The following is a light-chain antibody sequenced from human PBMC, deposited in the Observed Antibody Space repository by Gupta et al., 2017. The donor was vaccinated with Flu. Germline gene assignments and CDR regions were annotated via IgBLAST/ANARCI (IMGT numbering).Light chain of an antibody. CDR1: QSVTSNY. V-gene: IGKV3-20*01. J-gene: IGKJ1*01. CDR3: QQYGGSPLT. Sequence: EIVLTQSPGTLSLSPGERATLSCRASQSVTSNYLAWYQQKLGQAPRLLIHGASNRATGIPDRLSGSGSGTDFTLIISRLEPEDFAVYYCQQYGGSPLTFGQGTKVEIK. CDR2: GAS.